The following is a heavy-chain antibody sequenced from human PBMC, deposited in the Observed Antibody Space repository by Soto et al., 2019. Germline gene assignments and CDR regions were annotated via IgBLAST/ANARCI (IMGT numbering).Heavy chain of an antibody. CDR3: ARGKRLGSKIVTAAMGSDY. D-gene: IGHD2-2*01. Sequence: SVKVSCKTSGGTFSTYAITWVRQTPGQGLEWVGGIIPIFGTANYAQKFQGRVTITAEKSTSTAYMELSSLRSDDTAVYYCARGKRLGSKIVTAAMGSDYWGQGTLVTVSS. V-gene: IGHV1-69*06. CDR1: GGTFSTYA. J-gene: IGHJ4*02. CDR2: IIPIFGTA.